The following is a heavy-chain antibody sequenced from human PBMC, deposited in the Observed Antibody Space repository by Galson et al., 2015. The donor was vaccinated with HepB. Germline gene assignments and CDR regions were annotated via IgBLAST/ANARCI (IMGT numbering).Heavy chain of an antibody. CDR1: GFTFSSSS. CDR3: ARDRAVPAAVYYFDY. Sequence: SLRLSCAASGFTFSSSSMNWVRQAPGKGLEWVSYISSSSTTIYYADSVKGRFTISRDNAKNSLYLQMNSLRDEDTAVYYCARDRAVPAAVYYFDYWGQGTLVTVSS. V-gene: IGHV3-48*02. D-gene: IGHD2-2*01. J-gene: IGHJ4*02. CDR2: ISSSSTTI.